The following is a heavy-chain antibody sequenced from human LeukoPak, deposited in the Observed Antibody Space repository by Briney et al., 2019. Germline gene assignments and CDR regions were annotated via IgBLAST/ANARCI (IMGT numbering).Heavy chain of an antibody. CDR3: ARTTEEYYGSGKFRKYYSYYYYMDV. V-gene: IGHV4-61*02. CDR2: IYTSGRT. CDR1: GGSISSGSDY. Sequence: SETLSLTCTVSGGSISSGSDYWSWIRQPAGKGLEWIGRIYTSGRTNYNPSLKSRVTISVDTSKNQFSLKLNSVTAADTAVYYCARTTEEYYGSGKFRKYYSYYYYMDVWGKGTTVTVSS. J-gene: IGHJ6*03. D-gene: IGHD3-10*01.